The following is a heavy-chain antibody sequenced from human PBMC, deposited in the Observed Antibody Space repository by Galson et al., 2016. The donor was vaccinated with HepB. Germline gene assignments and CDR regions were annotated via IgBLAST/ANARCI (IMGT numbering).Heavy chain of an antibody. V-gene: IGHV1-69*06. CDR1: GGTFSTYA. Sequence: SVKVSCKASGGTFSTYAISWVRQAPGQGLEWMGGIIPLFGTANYAQKFQGRVTITADKSTSIAYMELSGLRSEDTAVYYCARGSSGYYYSWWYFDLWGRGTLVTVSS. J-gene: IGHJ2*01. CDR3: ARGSSGYYYSWWYFDL. CDR2: IIPLFGTA. D-gene: IGHD3-22*01.